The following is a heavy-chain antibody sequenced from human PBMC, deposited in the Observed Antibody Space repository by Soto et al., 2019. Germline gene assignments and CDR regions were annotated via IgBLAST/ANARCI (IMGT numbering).Heavy chain of an antibody. D-gene: IGHD6-19*01. CDR3: SRFLMVGGWFDPNYYHGMDV. CDR1: GYTFSNYG. Sequence: QVQLVQSGAEVKKPGASVTVSCKTSGYTFSNYGINWVRQAPGQGLGWMGWISGYNGNTNYAQTVQGRVTMTTDTPTGTVYIELRSLKSEDSAIYYCSRFLMVGGWFDPNYYHGMDVWGQGTTVTVSS. J-gene: IGHJ6*02. CDR2: ISGYNGNT. V-gene: IGHV1-18*01.